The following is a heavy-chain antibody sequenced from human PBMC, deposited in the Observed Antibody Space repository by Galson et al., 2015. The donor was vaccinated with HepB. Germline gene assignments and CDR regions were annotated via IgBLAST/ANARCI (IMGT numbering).Heavy chain of an antibody. Sequence: SLRLSCAASGFAFSTYSMNWVRQAPGKGLEWVSSISSRSSHIYYAESVKGRFTISRDNAKNSLYLQVNSLRAEDTAVYYCARADSDISGYSVIYAFDMWGQGTTVTVSS. V-gene: IGHV3-21*01. CDR1: GFAFSTYS. D-gene: IGHD3-22*01. CDR2: ISSRSSHI. CDR3: ARADSDISGYSVIYAFDM. J-gene: IGHJ3*02.